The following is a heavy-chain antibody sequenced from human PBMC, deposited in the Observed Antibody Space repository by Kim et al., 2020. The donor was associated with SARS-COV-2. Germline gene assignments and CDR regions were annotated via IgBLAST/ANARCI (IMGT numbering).Heavy chain of an antibody. CDR2: IYHSGST. V-gene: IGHV4-4*02. J-gene: IGHJ6*02. Sequence: SETLSLSCAVSGGSISSSNWWSWVRQPPGKGLEWIGEIYHSGSTNYNPSLKSRVTISVDKSKNQFSLKLSSVTAADTAVYYCARDGHSSGWYRGGASYYGMDVWGQGTTVTVSS. CDR3: ARDGHSSGWYRGGASYYGMDV. CDR1: GGSISSSNW. D-gene: IGHD6-19*01.